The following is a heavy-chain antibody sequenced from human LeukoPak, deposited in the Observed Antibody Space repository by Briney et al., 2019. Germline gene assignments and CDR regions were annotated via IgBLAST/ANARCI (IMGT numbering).Heavy chain of an antibody. CDR3: ARQSRDGYNYDFDY. V-gene: IGHV5-51*01. Sequence: GESLKISCKGSGYSFTNYWIGWVRQMPGKGLEWMGIIYPGDSDTRYRPSFQGQVTISADKSISTAYLRWSSLKASDTAMYYCARQSRDGYNYDFDYWGQGTLVTVSS. D-gene: IGHD5-24*01. J-gene: IGHJ4*02. CDR1: GYSFTNYW. CDR2: IYPGDSDT.